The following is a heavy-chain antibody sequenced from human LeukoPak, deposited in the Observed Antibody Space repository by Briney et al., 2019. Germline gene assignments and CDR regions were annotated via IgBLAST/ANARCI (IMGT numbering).Heavy chain of an antibody. V-gene: IGHV1-8*01. CDR3: ARGYAMDF. CDR1: GYTVTSFD. J-gene: IGHJ6*02. CDR2: MNLDSGNT. Sequence: ASVKVSCKASGYTVTSFDINWVRQATGQGLEWMGWMNLDSGNTGYAQKFRGRVTMTRNTSITTAYMEMSGLRSDDTAVYYCARGYAMDFWGQGTTVTVSS.